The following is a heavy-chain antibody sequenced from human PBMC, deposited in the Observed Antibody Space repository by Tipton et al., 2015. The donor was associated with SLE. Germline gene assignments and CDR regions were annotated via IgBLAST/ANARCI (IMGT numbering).Heavy chain of an antibody. CDR3: ARGRRTTYYNRYYFYMDV. D-gene: IGHD3-10*01. V-gene: IGHV4-30-2*01. CDR1: GGSIRSAGYS. CDR2: IYQSGNT. Sequence: TLSLTCTVSGGSIRSAGYSWSWIRQPPGKGLEWIGYIYQSGNTYYNPSLKSRVTISVDRSKNQFSLKLSSVTAADTAVYYCARGRRTTYYNRYYFYMDVWGKGTTVTVSS. J-gene: IGHJ6*03.